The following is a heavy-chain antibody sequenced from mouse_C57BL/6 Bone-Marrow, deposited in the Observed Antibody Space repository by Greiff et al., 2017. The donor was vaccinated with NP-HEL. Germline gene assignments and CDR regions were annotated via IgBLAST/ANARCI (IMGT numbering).Heavy chain of an antibody. D-gene: IGHD2-3*01. Sequence: QVQLQQSGAELVKPGASVKLSCKASGYTFTSYWMHWVKQRPGQGLEWIGMIHPNSGSTNYNEKFKSKATLTVDKSSSTAYMQLSSLTSEDSAVYYCARGLLRLAWFAYWGQGTLVTVSA. CDR2: IHPNSGST. J-gene: IGHJ3*01. V-gene: IGHV1-64*01. CDR3: ARGLLRLAWFAY. CDR1: GYTFTSYW.